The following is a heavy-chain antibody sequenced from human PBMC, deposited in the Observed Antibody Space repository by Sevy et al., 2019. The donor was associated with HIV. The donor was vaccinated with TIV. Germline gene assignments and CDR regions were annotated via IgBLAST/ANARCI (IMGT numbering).Heavy chain of an antibody. V-gene: IGHV3-11*01. CDR2: ISSGGSNK. J-gene: IGHJ4*02. D-gene: IGHD5-18*01. Sequence: GSLRLSCAASTFTFSDYYMTWIRQAPGKGLEWVSHISSGGSNKCYADSVKGRFTISRDNAKNSLYLQMNSLRVEDTALYYCARVRYNYGSYYFDYWGQGTLVTVSS. CDR1: TFTFSDYY. CDR3: ARVRYNYGSYYFDY.